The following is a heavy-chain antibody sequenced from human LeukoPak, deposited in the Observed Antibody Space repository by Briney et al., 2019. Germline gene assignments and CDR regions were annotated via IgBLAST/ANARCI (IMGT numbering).Heavy chain of an antibody. CDR2: IHYSENT. Sequence: SETLSLTCTVSGGSISSRSHYWGWIRQPPGKGLEWIGSIHYSENTYYNPSLKSRVTISVVTSKNQFSLKLSSLTAADTAVYYCVRTAGYFDYWGQGTLVTVSS. CDR1: GGSISSRSHY. J-gene: IGHJ4*02. CDR3: VRTAGYFDY. D-gene: IGHD6-25*01. V-gene: IGHV4-39*01.